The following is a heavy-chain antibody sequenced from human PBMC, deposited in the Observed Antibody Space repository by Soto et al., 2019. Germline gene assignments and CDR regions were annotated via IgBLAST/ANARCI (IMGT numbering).Heavy chain of an antibody. CDR1: GFTFSSYG. V-gene: IGHV3-30*18. Sequence: GGSLRLSCAASGFTFSSYGMHWVRQAPGKGLEWVAVISYDGSNKYYADSVKGRFTISRDNSKNTLYLQMNSLRAEDTAVYYCAKGGYQLYHYYYYGMDVWGQGTTVTVSS. CDR2: ISYDGSNK. J-gene: IGHJ6*02. CDR3: AKGGYQLYHYYYYGMDV. D-gene: IGHD2-2*01.